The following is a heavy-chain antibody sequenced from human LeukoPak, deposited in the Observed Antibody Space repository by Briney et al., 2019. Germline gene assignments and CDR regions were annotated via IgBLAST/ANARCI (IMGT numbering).Heavy chain of an antibody. CDR1: GFTFSSYG. D-gene: IGHD2-21*02. CDR3: AGVVTGYGMDV. V-gene: IGHV3-30*03. Sequence: PGGSLRLSCAASGFTFSSYGMHWVRQAPGKGLEWVAVISYDGSNKYYADSVKGRFTISRDNSKNTLYLQMNSLRAEDTAVYYCAGVVTGYGMDVWGQGTTVTVSS. CDR2: ISYDGSNK. J-gene: IGHJ6*02.